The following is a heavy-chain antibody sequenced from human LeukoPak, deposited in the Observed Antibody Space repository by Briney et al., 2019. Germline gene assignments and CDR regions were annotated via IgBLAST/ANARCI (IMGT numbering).Heavy chain of an antibody. V-gene: IGHV3-7*01. Sequence: PGGSLRLSCAASGFTFSSYWMSWVRQAPRKGLEWVANIKQDGSEKYYVDSVKGRFTISRDNAKNSLYLQMNSLRAEDTAVYYCARDKWAGHSSGWYGDWGQGTLVTVSS. CDR2: IKQDGSEK. CDR3: ARDKWAGHSSGWYGD. D-gene: IGHD6-19*01. CDR1: GFTFSSYW. J-gene: IGHJ4*02.